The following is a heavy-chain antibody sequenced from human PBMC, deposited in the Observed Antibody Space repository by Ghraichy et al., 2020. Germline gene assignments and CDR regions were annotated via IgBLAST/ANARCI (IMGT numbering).Heavy chain of an antibody. J-gene: IGHJ5*02. CDR3: ARDPYCSSTNCYTGSWFDR. Sequence: GESLNISCAASGFTFSSYWMHWVRQAPGKGLVWVSSISTDGSRTSYADSVKGRFTISRDNAKNTLYLQMNSLRAEDTAVYYCARDPYCSSTNCYTGSWFDRWGLGTLVTVSS. D-gene: IGHD2-2*02. CDR1: GFTFSSYW. CDR2: ISTDGSRT. V-gene: IGHV3-74*01.